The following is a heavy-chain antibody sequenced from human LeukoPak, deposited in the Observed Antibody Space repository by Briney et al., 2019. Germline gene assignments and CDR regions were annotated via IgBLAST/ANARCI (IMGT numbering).Heavy chain of an antibody. CDR2: IIPIFGTA. D-gene: IGHD3-3*01. Sequence: SAKVSCKASGGTFSSYVISWVRQAPGKGLEWMGGIIPIFGTANYAQKFQGRVTITADESTSTAYMELSSLRSEDTAVYYCARADDFWSGYPHSTYYGMDVWGQGTTVTVSS. CDR1: GGTFSSYV. J-gene: IGHJ6*02. V-gene: IGHV1-69*13. CDR3: ARADDFWSGYPHSTYYGMDV.